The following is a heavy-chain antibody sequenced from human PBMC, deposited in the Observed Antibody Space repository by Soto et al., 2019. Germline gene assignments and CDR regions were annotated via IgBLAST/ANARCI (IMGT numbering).Heavy chain of an antibody. CDR2: IYYSGST. D-gene: IGHD3-10*01. Sequence: SETLSLTCTVSGGSISSYYWSWIRQPPGKGLEWIGYIYYSGSTNYNPSLKSRVTVSVDTSKNQFSLKLSSVTAADTAVYYCARVGSGGGSGWFDPWGQGTLVTVSS. CDR3: ARVGSGGGSGWFDP. CDR1: GGSISSYY. J-gene: IGHJ5*02. V-gene: IGHV4-59*01.